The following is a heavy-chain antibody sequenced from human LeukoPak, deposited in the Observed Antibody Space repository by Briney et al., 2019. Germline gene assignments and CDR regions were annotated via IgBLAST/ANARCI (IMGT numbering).Heavy chain of an antibody. V-gene: IGHV4-30-4*08. Sequence: PSETLSLTCTVSGGSINYGGWIRQPPGQGLEWIGYIYYSGSTYYNPSLKSRVTISVDTSKNQFSLKLSSVTAADTAVYYCAQSPYNWNGVWGQGTMVTVSS. CDR1: GGSINY. CDR2: IYYSGST. CDR3: AQSPYNWNGV. J-gene: IGHJ3*01. D-gene: IGHD1-20*01.